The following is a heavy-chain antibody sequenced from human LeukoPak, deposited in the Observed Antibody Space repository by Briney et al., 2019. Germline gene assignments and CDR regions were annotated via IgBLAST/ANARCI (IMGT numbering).Heavy chain of an antibody. CDR3: ASKTTVTTYFDY. D-gene: IGHD4-4*01. Sequence: GGSLRLSCAASGFTFSSYAMSWVRQAPGKGLEWVSAISGSGGSTYYADSVKGRFTISRDNSKNTLYLQMNSLRAKGTAVYYCASKTTVTTYFDYWGQGTLVTVSS. CDR1: GFTFSSYA. J-gene: IGHJ4*02. CDR2: ISGSGGST. V-gene: IGHV3-23*01.